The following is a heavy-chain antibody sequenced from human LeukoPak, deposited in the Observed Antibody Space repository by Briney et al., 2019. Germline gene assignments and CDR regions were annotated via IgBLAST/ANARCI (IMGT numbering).Heavy chain of an antibody. V-gene: IGHV3-21*01. CDR3: ARSEAYSSGCGY. J-gene: IGHJ4*02. Sequence: PGGSLRLSCAASGFTFSSYSMNWVRQAPGKGLEWVSSISSSSSYIYYADSVKGRFTISRDNAKNSLYLQMNSLSAEDTAVYYCARSEAYSSGCGYWGQGTLVTVSS. CDR1: GFTFSSYS. CDR2: ISSSSSYI. D-gene: IGHD6-19*01.